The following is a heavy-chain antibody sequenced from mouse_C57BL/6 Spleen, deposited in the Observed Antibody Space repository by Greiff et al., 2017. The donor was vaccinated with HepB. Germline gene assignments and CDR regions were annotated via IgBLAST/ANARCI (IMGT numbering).Heavy chain of an antibody. CDR3: ARNRGYQVAAY. D-gene: IGHD1-1*02. Sequence: EVKLVDSGPELVKPGASVKISCKASGYTFTDYYMNWVKQSHGKSLEWIGDINPNNGGTSYNQKFKGKATLTVDKSSSTAYMELRSLTSEDSAVYYCARNRGYQVAAYWGQGTLVTVSA. J-gene: IGHJ3*01. CDR2: INPNNGGT. V-gene: IGHV1-26*01. CDR1: GYTFTDYY.